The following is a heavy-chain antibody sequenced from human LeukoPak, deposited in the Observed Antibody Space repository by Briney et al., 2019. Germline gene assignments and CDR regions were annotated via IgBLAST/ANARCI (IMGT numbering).Heavy chain of an antibody. V-gene: IGHV4-30-2*01. Sequence: SQTLSLTCAVSGRSISSGGYSWSWLRQPRGKGLEGIGYFYHSGSTYYNPSLKSRVIISVDRSKNQFSLKLSSAAAADTAVYYCARSIVLLPAAIGWFDPWGQGTLVTVSS. D-gene: IGHD2-2*01. CDR2: FYHSGST. CDR3: ARSIVLLPAAIGWFDP. CDR1: GRSISSGGYS. J-gene: IGHJ5*02.